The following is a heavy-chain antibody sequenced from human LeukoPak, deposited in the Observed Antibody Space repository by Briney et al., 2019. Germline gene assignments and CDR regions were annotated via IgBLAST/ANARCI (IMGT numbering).Heavy chain of an antibody. V-gene: IGHV3-23*01. CDR2: ISGSGGGT. Sequence: GGTLRLSCAASGFTFSSYGMSWVRQAPGKGLEWVSAISGSGGGTYYADSVKGRFTISRDNSKNTLYLQMNSLRAEDTAVYYCAKWRGFGELTSSDYWGQGTLVTVSS. CDR3: AKWRGFGELTSSDY. CDR1: GFTFSSYG. J-gene: IGHJ4*02. D-gene: IGHD3-10*01.